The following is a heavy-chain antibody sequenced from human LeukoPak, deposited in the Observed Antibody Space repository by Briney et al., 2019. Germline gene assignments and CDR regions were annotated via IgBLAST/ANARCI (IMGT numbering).Heavy chain of an antibody. Sequence: PSETLSLTCAVYGGSFSGYYWSWIRQPPGKGLEWIGEINHSGSTNYNPSLKSRVTISVDTSKNQFSLKLSSVTAADTAVYYCARLRSYSSDYWGQGTLVTVSS. CDR3: ARLRSYSSDY. CDR1: GGSFSGYY. J-gene: IGHJ4*02. D-gene: IGHD6-13*01. V-gene: IGHV4-34*01. CDR2: INHSGST.